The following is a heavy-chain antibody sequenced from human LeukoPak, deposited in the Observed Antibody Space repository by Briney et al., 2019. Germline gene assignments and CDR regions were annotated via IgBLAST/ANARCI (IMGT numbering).Heavy chain of an antibody. V-gene: IGHV3-7*01. CDR3: ARDLVDTAMVSEYYFDY. CDR1: GFTFSSSW. CDR2: IKQDGSEK. D-gene: IGHD5-18*01. Sequence: GGSLRLSCVASGFTFSSSWMSWVRQAPGKGLEWVANIKQDGSEKYYVDSVKGRFTISRDNAKNSLYLQMNSLRAEDTAVYYCARDLVDTAMVSEYYFDYWGQGTLVTVSS. J-gene: IGHJ4*02.